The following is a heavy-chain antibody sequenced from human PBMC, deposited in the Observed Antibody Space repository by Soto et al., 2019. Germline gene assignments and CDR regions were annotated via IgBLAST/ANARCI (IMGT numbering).Heavy chain of an antibody. V-gene: IGHV4-39*01. D-gene: IGHD6-19*01. CDR3: ARHYSSGWDYFDY. CDR2: LYYSGST. CDR1: GGSIGTRNYY. Sequence: LQLQESGPGLVKPSETLSLTCNVSGGSIGTRNYYWAWIRQPPGKGLEWIGSLYYSGSTYYNPSLKSRVTISVDTSKNQFSLKVTSVTAADTAVYYCARHYSSGWDYFDYWGQGTLVTVSS. J-gene: IGHJ4*02.